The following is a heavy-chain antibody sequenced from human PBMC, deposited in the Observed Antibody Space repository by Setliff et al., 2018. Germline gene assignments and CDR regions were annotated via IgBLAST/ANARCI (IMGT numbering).Heavy chain of an antibody. CDR3: ARAGPYYDFWSGYYRTMDV. Sequence: SETLSLTCTVSGASISSGFYYWSWIRQPAGKGLEWIGHIYTSGSTTYNPSLKSRVTISVDTSKNQFSLRLSSVTAADTAVYYCARAGPYYDFWSGYYRTMDVWGKGTTVTVLL. D-gene: IGHD3-3*01. CDR1: GASISSGFYY. J-gene: IGHJ6*03. CDR2: IYTSGST. V-gene: IGHV4-61*09.